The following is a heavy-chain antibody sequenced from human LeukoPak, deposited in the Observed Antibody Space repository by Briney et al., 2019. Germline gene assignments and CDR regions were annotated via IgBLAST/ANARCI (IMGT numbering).Heavy chain of an antibody. J-gene: IGHJ6*03. CDR3: ARGYCSGGSCYSYYYYNYMDV. CDR1: GGSISSSSYY. D-gene: IGHD2-15*01. V-gene: IGHV4-39*07. Sequence: SETLSLTCAVSGGSISSSSYYWGWIRQPPGKGLEWIGSIHYSGSTNYNPSLKSRVTISVDTSKNQFSLKLSSVTAADTAVYYCARGYCSGGSCYSYYYYNYMDVWGKGTTVTVSS. CDR2: IHYSGST.